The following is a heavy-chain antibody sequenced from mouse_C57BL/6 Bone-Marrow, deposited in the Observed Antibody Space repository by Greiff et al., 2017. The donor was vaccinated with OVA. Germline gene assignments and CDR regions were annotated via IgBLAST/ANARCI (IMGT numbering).Heavy chain of an antibody. CDR3: ARVDYVYAMDY. CDR1: GYTFTSYG. V-gene: IGHV1-81*01. Sequence: VQLQQSGAELARPGASVKLSCKASGYTFTSYGISWVKQRTGQGLEWIGEIYPRSGNTYYNEKFKGNATLTADKSSSTAYMELRSLTSEDSAVYFCARVDYVYAMDYWGQGTSVTVSS. D-gene: IGHD2-4*01. J-gene: IGHJ4*01. CDR2: IYPRSGNT.